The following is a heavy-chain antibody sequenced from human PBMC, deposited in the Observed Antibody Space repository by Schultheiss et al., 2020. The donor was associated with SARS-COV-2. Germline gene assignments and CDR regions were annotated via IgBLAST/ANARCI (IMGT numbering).Heavy chain of an antibody. V-gene: IGHV4-39*07. J-gene: IGHJ4*02. Sequence: SETLSLTCAVSGGSISSGGYYWSWIRQPPGKGLEWIGNVYHTGSTYYNPSLKSRVTISVDTSKNQFSLKLTSVTAADTAVYYCARVGELSFALDYWGQGALVTVSS. CDR3: ARVGELSFALDY. D-gene: IGHD3-10*01. CDR1: GGSISSGGYY. CDR2: VYHTGST.